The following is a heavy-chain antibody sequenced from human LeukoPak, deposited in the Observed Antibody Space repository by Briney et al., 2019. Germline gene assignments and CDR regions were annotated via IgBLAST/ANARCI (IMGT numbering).Heavy chain of an antibody. CDR3: AKDRNYDFWSGYLPIDP. CDR1: GFTFSSYA. Sequence: PGGSLRLSCAASGFTFSSYAMSWVRQAPGKGLEWVSAISGSGGSTYYADSVKGRFTISRDNSKNTLYLQMNSLRAEDTAVYYCAKDRNYDFWSGYLPIDPWGQGTLVTVSS. CDR2: ISGSGGST. D-gene: IGHD3-3*01. J-gene: IGHJ5*02. V-gene: IGHV3-23*01.